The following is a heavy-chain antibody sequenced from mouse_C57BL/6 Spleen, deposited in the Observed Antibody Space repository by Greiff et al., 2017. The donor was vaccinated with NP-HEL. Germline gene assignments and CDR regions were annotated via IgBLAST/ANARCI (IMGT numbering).Heavy chain of an antibody. CDR1: GYTFTSYW. CDR3: ARSDSSGYVFDY. J-gene: IGHJ2*01. V-gene: IGHV1-52*01. Sequence: QVQLQQPGAELVRPGSSVKLSCKASGYTFTSYWMHWVKQRPIQGLEWIGNIDPSDSETHYNQKFKDKATLTVDKSSSTAYMQLSSLTSEDSAVYYCARSDSSGYVFDYWGKGTTLTVSS. D-gene: IGHD3-2*02. CDR2: IDPSDSET.